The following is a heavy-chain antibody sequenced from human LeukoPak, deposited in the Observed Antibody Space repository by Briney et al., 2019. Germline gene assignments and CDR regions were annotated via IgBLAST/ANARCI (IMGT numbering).Heavy chain of an antibody. CDR1: GFIFSDYS. V-gene: IGHV3-48*01. J-gene: IGHJ4*02. CDR3: AKSFWWFGEFSPFDY. D-gene: IGHD3-10*01. CDR2: MSSGGRTI. Sequence: GRSLRLSCAASGFIFSDYSMNWVRQAPGKGLEWVSYMSSGGRTIYYADSVKGRFTISRDNAKNSLYLQMNSLRAEDTAVYYCAKSFWWFGEFSPFDYWGQGTLVTVSS.